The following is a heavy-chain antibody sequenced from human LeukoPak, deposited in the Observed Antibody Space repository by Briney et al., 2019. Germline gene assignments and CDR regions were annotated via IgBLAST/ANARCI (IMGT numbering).Heavy chain of an antibody. J-gene: IGHJ4*02. CDR3: VRALGDYWGQGDY. CDR2: IDTDGSST. CDR1: GFTFSNHW. Sequence: GGSLRLSCAASGFTFSNHWMYWVRQGPGKGLVWISDIDTDGSSTNYADSVKGRFIISRDNAKNTLYLQMNSLGAADTAVYYCVRALGDYWGQGDYWGQGALVTVSS. V-gene: IGHV3-74*01. D-gene: IGHD3-16*01.